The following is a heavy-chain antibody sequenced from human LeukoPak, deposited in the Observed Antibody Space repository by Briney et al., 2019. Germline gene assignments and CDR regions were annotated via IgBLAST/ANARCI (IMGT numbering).Heavy chain of an antibody. D-gene: IGHD3-10*01. Sequence: SETLSLTGTGSGGSISSSSYYWDWIRQPPGKGRGWIGSIYYSGSTYYNPSLKSRVTISVDTSKNQFSLKLSSVTAADTAVYYCARRVGDGTMVRGVISGWFDPWGQGTLVTVSS. CDR3: ARRVGDGTMVRGVISGWFDP. J-gene: IGHJ5*02. CDR2: IYYSGST. V-gene: IGHV4-39*01. CDR1: GGSISSSSYY.